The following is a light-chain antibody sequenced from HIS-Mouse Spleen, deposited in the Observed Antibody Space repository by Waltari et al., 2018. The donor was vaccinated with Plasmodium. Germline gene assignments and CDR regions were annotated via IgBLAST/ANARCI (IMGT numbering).Light chain of an antibody. CDR3: GTWDSSLSAGVV. Sequence: QSVLTQPPSVSAAPGQKVTIPCSGSSSNIGNTYVSWYQQPPGTAPKLLIYDNNKRPSGIPDRFSGSKSGTSATLGITGLQTGDEADYYCGTWDSSLSAGVVFGGGTKLTVL. CDR2: DNN. J-gene: IGLJ2*01. V-gene: IGLV1-51*01. CDR1: SSNIGNTY.